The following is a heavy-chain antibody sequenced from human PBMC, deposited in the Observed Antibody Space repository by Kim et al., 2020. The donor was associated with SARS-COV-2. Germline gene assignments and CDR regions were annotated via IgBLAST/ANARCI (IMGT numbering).Heavy chain of an antibody. V-gene: IGHV4-59*08. CDR3: ERGGVGYCSGGNCYSGLDY. CDR1: GGSISSYY. Sequence: SETLSLTCTVSGGSISSYYWSWIRQSPGKGLECIGYIYYSGSTNYNPSLKSRVTISVDTSKNQFSLKLSSGTAADTAVYYCERGGVGYCSGGNCYSGLDYWGQGTLVTVSS. J-gene: IGHJ4*02. D-gene: IGHD2-15*01. CDR2: IYYSGST.